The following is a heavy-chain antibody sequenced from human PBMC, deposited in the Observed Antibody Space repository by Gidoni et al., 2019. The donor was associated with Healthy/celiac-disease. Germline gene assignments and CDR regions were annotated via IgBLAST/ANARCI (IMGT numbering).Heavy chain of an antibody. Sequence: QVQLQESGPGLVKPSETLSLTCTVSGGSISSYYWSWIRQPPGTGLEWIGYIYYSGSTNYNPSLKSRVTISVDTSKNQFSLKLSSVTAADTAVYYCARVSEQKKDCSGGSCYSSAVPYYYYGMDVWGQGTTVTVSS. D-gene: IGHD2-15*01. CDR1: GGSISSYY. CDR3: ARVSEQKKDCSGGSCYSSAVPYYYYGMDV. CDR2: IYYSGST. V-gene: IGHV4-59*01. J-gene: IGHJ6*02.